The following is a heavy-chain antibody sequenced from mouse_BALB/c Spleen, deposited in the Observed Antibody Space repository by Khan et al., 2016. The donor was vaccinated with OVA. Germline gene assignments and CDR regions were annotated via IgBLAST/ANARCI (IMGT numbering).Heavy chain of an antibody. CDR1: GFSFSRYR. D-gene: IGHD2-14*01. V-gene: IGHV2-6-4*01. CDR2: IRGDGST. Sequence: QVQLKESEPRLVAPSQSLSITCTVSGFSFSRYRVHWVRQPPGKGLEWLGMIRGDGSTDYNSALKSRLCISKDNSKSQIFLKNNKLQTDDTAKYYYARAYYMYDGYYAVDYWGQGTSVTVSS. J-gene: IGHJ4*01. CDR3: ARAYYMYDGYYAVDY.